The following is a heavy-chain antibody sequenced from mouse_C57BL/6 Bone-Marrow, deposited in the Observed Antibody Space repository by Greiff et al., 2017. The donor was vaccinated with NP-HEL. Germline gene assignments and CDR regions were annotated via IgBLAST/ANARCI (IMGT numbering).Heavy chain of an antibody. CDR2: ISSGGSYT. J-gene: IGHJ2*01. Sequence: EVQGVESGGDLVKPGGSLKLSCAASGFTFSSYGMSWVRQTPDKRLEWVATISSGGSYTYYPDSVKGRFTISRDNAKNTLYLQMSSLKSEDTAMYYCARYGNSRDYWGQGTTLTVSS. D-gene: IGHD1-1*02. CDR1: GFTFSSYG. V-gene: IGHV5-6*01. CDR3: ARYGNSRDY.